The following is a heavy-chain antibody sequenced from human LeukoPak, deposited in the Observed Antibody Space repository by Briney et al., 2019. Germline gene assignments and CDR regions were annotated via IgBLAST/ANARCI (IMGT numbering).Heavy chain of an antibody. CDR2: MQSTGNS. D-gene: IGHD5-18*01. V-gene: IGHV4-59*01. CDR1: GDSISTYH. Sequence: SETLSLTCTVSGDSISTYHWNWIRKPPGKGLEWIGYMQSTGNSNYNPSLKNRVNIFVDMSKNHFVLNLRSVTAADTAVYYCARDKRHSYGRYFDPWGQGILVTVSS. CDR3: ARDKRHSYGRYFDP. J-gene: IGHJ4*02.